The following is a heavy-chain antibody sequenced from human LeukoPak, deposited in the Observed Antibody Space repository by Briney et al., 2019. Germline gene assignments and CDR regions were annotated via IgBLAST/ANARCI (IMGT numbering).Heavy chain of an antibody. CDR3: ARGSDSSGWYDWYFDL. V-gene: IGHV1-69*06. D-gene: IGHD6-19*01. CDR2: IIPIFGTA. Sequence: SVKVSCKASGGTFIRYAISWVRQAPGQGREWMGGIIPIFGTANYAQKFQGRVTITADKSTSTAYMELSSLRSEDTAVYYCARGSDSSGWYDWYFDLWGRGTLVTVSS. J-gene: IGHJ2*01. CDR1: GGTFIRYA.